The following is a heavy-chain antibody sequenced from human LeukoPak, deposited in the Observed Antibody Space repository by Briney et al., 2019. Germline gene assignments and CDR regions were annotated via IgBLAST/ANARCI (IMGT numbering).Heavy chain of an antibody. CDR2: INWNGDST. Sequence: GGSLRLSCAASGFSFDDYGLTWVRQAPGKGLEWVSGINWNGDSTDYADSVKGRFTISRDNAKNSLYLQMNSLRAEDTALYYCARDLRVVITGTFDSWGQGTLVTVSS. D-gene: IGHD3-22*01. CDR3: ARDLRVVITGTFDS. J-gene: IGHJ4*02. CDR1: GFSFDDYG. V-gene: IGHV3-20*04.